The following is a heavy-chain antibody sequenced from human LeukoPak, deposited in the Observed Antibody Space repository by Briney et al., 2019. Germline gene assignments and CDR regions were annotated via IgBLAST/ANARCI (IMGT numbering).Heavy chain of an antibody. CDR1: SGSINGYY. Sequence: SETLSLTCTVSSGSINGYYWSWIRQPAGKGLEWIGRIYTSGSTNYNPSLNSRVTMSVDTSNNQFSLKLSSVTAADTAVYYCARGRGPGPYYFDYWGQGTLVTVSS. CDR3: ARGRGPGPYYFDY. J-gene: IGHJ4*02. V-gene: IGHV4-4*07. CDR2: IYTSGST.